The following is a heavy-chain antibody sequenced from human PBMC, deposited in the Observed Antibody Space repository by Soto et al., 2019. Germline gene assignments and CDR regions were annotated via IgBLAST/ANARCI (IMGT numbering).Heavy chain of an antibody. CDR1: GFIFSNYW. J-gene: IGHJ4*02. V-gene: IGHV3-74*01. Sequence: EVQLVESGGGLVQPGGSLRLSCAGSGFIFSNYWMHWVRQAPGKGLEWVSRIDHDGPTDYADSVRGRFTISRDNAESTLYLQMNSLRPEDTAVYYCVRDSHSDYWGQGTLVTVSS. CDR3: VRDSHSDY. CDR2: IDHDGPT.